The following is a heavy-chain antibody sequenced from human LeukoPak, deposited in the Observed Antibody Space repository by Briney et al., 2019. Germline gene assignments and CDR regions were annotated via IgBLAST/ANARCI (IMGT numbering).Heavy chain of an antibody. J-gene: IGHJ4*02. CDR1: GGSFSGYY. CDR2: INHSGST. V-gene: IGHV4-34*01. Sequence: KPSETLSLTCAVYGGSFSGYYWTWIRQPPGKGLEWIGEINHSGSTNYNPSLKSRVTISVDTSVNQFSLKLRSVTAADTAVYYCARGCVGNCPKGATFDSWGQGTLVTVSS. CDR3: ARGCVGNCPKGATFDS. D-gene: IGHD1-7*01.